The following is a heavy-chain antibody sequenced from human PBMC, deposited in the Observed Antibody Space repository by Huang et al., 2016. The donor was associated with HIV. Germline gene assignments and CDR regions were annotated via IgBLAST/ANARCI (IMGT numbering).Heavy chain of an antibody. CDR3: ARGFDILVDRFDF. Sequence: QVQLQESGPGLVKPSETLSLACSVSGDSVSNHYWNWIRQTPGKGLEWIGRIYSMGTTIYNPSLKNRVSFSLDTSKNQFALNVTSVTAADTAVYYCARGFDILVDRFDFWGQGTLVTVSS. D-gene: IGHD3-9*01. J-gene: IGHJ4*02. V-gene: IGHV4-59*02. CDR1: GDSVSNHY. CDR2: IYSMGTT.